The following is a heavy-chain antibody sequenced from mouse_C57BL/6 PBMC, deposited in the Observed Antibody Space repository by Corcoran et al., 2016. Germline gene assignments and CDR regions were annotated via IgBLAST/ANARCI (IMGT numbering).Heavy chain of an antibody. CDR2: INPNNGGT. V-gene: IGHV1-22*01. J-gene: IGHJ4*01. CDR3: ALYDGYYYAMDY. D-gene: IGHD2-3*01. Sequence: EVQLQQSGPELVKPGASVKMSCKASGYTFTDYNMHWVKQSHGKSLEWIGYINPNNGGTNYNQKFKGKATLTVNKSSSTVYMELRSLTSEDSAVCYCALYDGYYYAMDYWGQGTSVTVSS. CDR1: GYTFTDYN.